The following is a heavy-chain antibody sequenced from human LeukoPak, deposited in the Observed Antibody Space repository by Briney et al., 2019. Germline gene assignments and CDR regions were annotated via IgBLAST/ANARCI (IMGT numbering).Heavy chain of an antibody. CDR2: IYSGGST. D-gene: IGHD1-26*01. J-gene: IGHJ4*02. CDR1: GFTVSSNY. V-gene: IGHV3-66*02. CDR3: ARDSGSYSYDY. Sequence: PGGSLRLSCAASGFTVSSNYMSWVRQAPGKGLEWVSVIYSGGSTYYADSVKGRFTISRDNSKNTLYLQMNSLRAEDTAVYYCARDSGSYSYDYWGRGTLVTVSS.